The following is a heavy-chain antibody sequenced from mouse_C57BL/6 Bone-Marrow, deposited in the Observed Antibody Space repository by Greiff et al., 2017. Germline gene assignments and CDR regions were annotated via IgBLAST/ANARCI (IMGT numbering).Heavy chain of an antibody. J-gene: IGHJ2*01. CDR3: ARTYDYDDEGLFDY. CDR2: IWSGGST. D-gene: IGHD2-4*01. Sequence: QVQLKESGPGLVQPSQSLSITCTVSGFSLTSYGVHWVRQSPGKGLEWLGVIWSGGSTDYNAAFISRLSISKDNSKSQVFFKMNSLQADDAARYYCARTYDYDDEGLFDYWGQGTTLTVSS. V-gene: IGHV2-2*01. CDR1: GFSLTSYG.